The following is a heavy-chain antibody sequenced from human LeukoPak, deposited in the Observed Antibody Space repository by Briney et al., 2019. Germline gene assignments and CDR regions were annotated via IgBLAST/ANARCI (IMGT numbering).Heavy chain of an antibody. CDR3: ASFGQLPAAPY. V-gene: IGHV1-2*02. D-gene: IGHD2-2*01. Sequence: ASVKVSCKASGYTFTGYYMHWVRQAPGQGPEWMGWISPDSGGTNYAQKFQGRVTVTGDSSISTAYMELSGLRSDDTAVYYCASFGQLPAAPYWGQGTLVTVSS. J-gene: IGHJ4*02. CDR2: ISPDSGGT. CDR1: GYTFTGYY.